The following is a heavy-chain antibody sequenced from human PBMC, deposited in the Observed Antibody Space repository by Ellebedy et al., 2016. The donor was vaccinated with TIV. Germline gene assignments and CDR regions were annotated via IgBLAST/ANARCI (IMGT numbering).Heavy chain of an antibody. J-gene: IGHJ6*02. V-gene: IGHV3-48*02. D-gene: IGHD3-16*01. CDR2: NNAYNTAI. Sequence: GGSLRLXCAASGFTFSNYWMTWVRQAPGKGLEWVAHNNAYNTAIFYADSVRGRFSISRDNSLYLQMNSLRDEDTAVYYCTRDGGRAYAMDVWGQGTTVIVSS. CDR1: GFTFSNYW. CDR3: TRDGGRAYAMDV.